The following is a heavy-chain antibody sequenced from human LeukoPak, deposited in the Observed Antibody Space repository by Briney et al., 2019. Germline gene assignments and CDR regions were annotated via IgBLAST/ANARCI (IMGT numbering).Heavy chain of an antibody. CDR3: ARDGVGEQQLPPDYYYYGMDV. D-gene: IGHD6-13*01. CDR2: IYSGGST. CDR1: GFTVSSNY. Sequence: GGSLRLSCAASGFTVSSNYMSWVRQAPGKGLEWVSVIYSGGSTYYADSVKGRFTISRDNSKNTLYLQMNSLRAEDTAVYYCARDGVGEQQLPPDYYYYGMDVWGQGTTVTVSS. V-gene: IGHV3-66*01. J-gene: IGHJ6*02.